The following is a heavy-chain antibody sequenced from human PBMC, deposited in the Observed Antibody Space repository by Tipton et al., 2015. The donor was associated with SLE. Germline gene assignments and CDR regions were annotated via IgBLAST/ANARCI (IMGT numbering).Heavy chain of an antibody. D-gene: IGHD3-16*01. J-gene: IGHJ5*02. V-gene: IGHV4-34*01. CDR2: INHSGST. CDR3: ARGRPLGS. CDR1: GGSFSGYY. Sequence: TLSLTCAVYGGSFSGYYWSWIRQPPGKGLEWIGEINHSGSTIYNPSLKSRVTISVDTSKNQFSLKLSSVTAADTAVYYCARGRPLGSWGQGTLVTVYS.